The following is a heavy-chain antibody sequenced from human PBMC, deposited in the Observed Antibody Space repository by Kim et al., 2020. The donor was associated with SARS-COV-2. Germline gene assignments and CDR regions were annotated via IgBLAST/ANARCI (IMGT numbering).Heavy chain of an antibody. V-gene: IGHV3-30*07. CDR3: ARDFGVGIAAADDFDY. D-gene: IGHD6-13*01. Sequence: SVKGRFTISRDNSKNTLYLQRNSLRAEDTAVYYCARDFGVGIAAADDFDYWGQGTLVTVSS. J-gene: IGHJ4*02.